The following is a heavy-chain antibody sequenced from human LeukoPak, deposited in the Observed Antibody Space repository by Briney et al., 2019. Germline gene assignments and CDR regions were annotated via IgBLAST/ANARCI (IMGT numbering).Heavy chain of an antibody. CDR2: INHSGST. V-gene: IGHV4-61*09. J-gene: IGHJ3*02. D-gene: IGHD3-22*01. CDR1: GGSISSGSYY. Sequence: SQTLSLTCTVSGGSISSGSYYWSWIRQPAGKGLEWIGEINHSGSTNYNPSLKSRVTISVDTSKNQFSLKLSSVTAADTAVYYCARDRHYYDSSGSAFDIWGQGTMVTVSS. CDR3: ARDRHYYDSSGSAFDI.